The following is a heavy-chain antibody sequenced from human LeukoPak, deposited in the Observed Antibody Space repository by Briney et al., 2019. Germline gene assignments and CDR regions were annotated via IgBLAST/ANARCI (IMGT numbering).Heavy chain of an antibody. CDR3: ARAFDWLDS. V-gene: IGHV1-69*01. J-gene: IGHJ5*01. CDR2: IIPRYDSP. Sequence: ASVKVSCKGSGGTFNSYGISWVRQAPGQGLEWMGGIIPRYDSPNHAQKFQGRVTFSADDSTATAYMELSSLRFEDTAVYYCARAFDWLDSWGQGTQVTVSS. CDR1: GGTFNSYG.